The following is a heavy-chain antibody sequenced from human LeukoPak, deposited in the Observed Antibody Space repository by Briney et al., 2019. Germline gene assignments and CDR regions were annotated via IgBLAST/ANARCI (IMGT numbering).Heavy chain of an antibody. CDR1: GFTFSSYG. D-gene: IGHD3-22*01. V-gene: IGHV3-23*01. J-gene: IGHJ2*01. CDR3: AKGPSLYDSSGYYYYWYFDL. CDR2: ISGSGGST. Sequence: PGGSLRLSCAASGFTFSSYGMSWVRQAPGKGLEWVSAISGSGGSTYYADSVKGRFTISRDNSKNTLYLQMNSLRAEDTAVYYCAKGPSLYDSSGYYYYWYFDLWGRGTLVTVSS.